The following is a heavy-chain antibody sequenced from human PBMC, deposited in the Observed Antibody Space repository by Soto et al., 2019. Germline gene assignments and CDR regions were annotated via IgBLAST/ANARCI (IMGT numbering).Heavy chain of an antibody. CDR1: GYTFTSYG. CDR2: ISAYNGNT. Sequence: GAPVKVSCKASGYTFTSYGISWVRQAPGQGLEWMGWISAYNGNTNYAQKLQGRVTMTTDTSTSTAYMELRSLRSDDTAVYYCARGVSKLQWLPQDFDYWGQGTLVTVSS. J-gene: IGHJ4*02. V-gene: IGHV1-18*01. CDR3: ARGVSKLQWLPQDFDY. D-gene: IGHD6-19*01.